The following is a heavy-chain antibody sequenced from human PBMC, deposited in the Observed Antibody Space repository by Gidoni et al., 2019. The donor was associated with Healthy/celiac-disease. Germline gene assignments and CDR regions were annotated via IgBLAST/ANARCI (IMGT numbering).Heavy chain of an antibody. D-gene: IGHD6-19*01. CDR2: IWYDGSNK. Sequence: QVQLVESGGGVVQPGRSLRLSWAASGFPSSSYGMHWVRQAPGKGLEWVAVIWYDGSNKYYADSVKGRFTISRDNSKNTLYLQMNSLRAEDTAVYYCARGRSDSSGWYSALVLDAFDIWGQGTMVTVSS. CDR1: GFPSSSYG. CDR3: ARGRSDSSGWYSALVLDAFDI. J-gene: IGHJ3*02. V-gene: IGHV3-33*01.